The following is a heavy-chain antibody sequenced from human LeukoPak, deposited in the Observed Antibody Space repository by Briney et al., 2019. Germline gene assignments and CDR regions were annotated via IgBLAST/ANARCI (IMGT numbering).Heavy chain of an antibody. CDR2: FDPEDGET. CDR3: ATSFSSGWYVFDY. D-gene: IGHD6-19*01. Sequence: ASVKVSCKVSGYTLTELSMHWVRQAPGKGLEWMGGFDPEDGETIYAQKFQGRVTMTEDTSTDTAYMELSSLRSEDTAAYYCATSFSSGWYVFDYWGQGTLVTVSS. CDR1: GYTLTELS. J-gene: IGHJ4*02. V-gene: IGHV1-24*01.